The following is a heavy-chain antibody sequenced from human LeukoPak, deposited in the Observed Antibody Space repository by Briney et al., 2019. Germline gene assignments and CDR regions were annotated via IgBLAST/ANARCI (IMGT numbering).Heavy chain of an antibody. D-gene: IGHD3-22*01. Sequence: SVKVSCKASGYTFTTYPVYWVRQAPGQGLEWMGGIIPIFGTANYAQKFQGRVTITADKSTSTAYMELSSLRSEDTAVYYCARVNYYDSSAYYPYYFDDWGQGTLVTVSS. CDR3: ARVNYYDSSAYYPYYFDD. V-gene: IGHV1-69*06. CDR2: IIPIFGTA. J-gene: IGHJ4*02. CDR1: GYTFTTYP.